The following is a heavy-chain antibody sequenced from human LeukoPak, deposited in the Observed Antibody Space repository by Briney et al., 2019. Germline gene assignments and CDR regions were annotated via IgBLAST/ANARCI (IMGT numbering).Heavy chain of an antibody. CDR3: ASIDTAVVRTDS. CDR1: GGSISSGSYH. Sequence: SQTLSLTCTVSGGSISSGSYHWSWIRQPAGKGLEGIGRIYTSGNTNYNPSLKSRFTISVDTSKNQFSLKLRSVTAADTAVYYCASIDTAVVRTDSWGQGTLVTVSS. J-gene: IGHJ4*02. D-gene: IGHD5-18*01. V-gene: IGHV4-61*02. CDR2: IYTSGNT.